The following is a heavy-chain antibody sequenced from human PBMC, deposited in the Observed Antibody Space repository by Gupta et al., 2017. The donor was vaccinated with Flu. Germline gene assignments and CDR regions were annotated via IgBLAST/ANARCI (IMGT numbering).Heavy chain of an antibody. CDR1: GASISSYY. CDR3: VRHVNGSYFGAFEI. CDR2: IYYSGSI. J-gene: IGHJ3*02. V-gene: IGHV4-59*08. D-gene: IGHD1-26*01. Sequence: QVQLQESGPGLVKPSETLSLTCTVSGASISSYYWSWIRQPPGKGLEWIGYIYYSGSINYNPSLKSRVTISVDTSKKQLSLKLSSVTAADTAVYYCVRHVNGSYFGAFEIWGQGTMVTVSS.